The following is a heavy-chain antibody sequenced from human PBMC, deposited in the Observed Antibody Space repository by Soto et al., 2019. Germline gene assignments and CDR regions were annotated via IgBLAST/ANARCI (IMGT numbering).Heavy chain of an antibody. CDR3: ASPYYDSSGYYD. V-gene: IGHV3-72*01. Sequence: EVQLVESGGGLVQPGGSLRLSCAASGFTFSDHYMDWVRQAPGKGLEWVGRTRNKANSYTTEYAASVKGRFTISRDDSKNSLYLQMNSLKTEDTAVYYCASPYYDSSGYYDWGQGTLVTVSS. J-gene: IGHJ4*02. D-gene: IGHD3-22*01. CDR2: TRNKANSYTT. CDR1: GFTFSDHY.